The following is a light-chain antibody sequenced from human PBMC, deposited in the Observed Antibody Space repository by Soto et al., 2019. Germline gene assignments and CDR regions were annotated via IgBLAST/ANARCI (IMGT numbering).Light chain of an antibody. CDR3: SSYTSSSTSLYV. CDR1: SSDVGGYNY. V-gene: IGLV2-14*01. CDR2: DVS. Sequence: QSVLTQPASVSGSPGQSITISCTGTSSDVGGYNYVSWYQQHPGKAPKLMIYDVSNRPSGVSNRFSGSKSGNTASLTFFGLQAEDEADYYCSSYTSSSTSLYVFGTGTKVTVL. J-gene: IGLJ1*01.